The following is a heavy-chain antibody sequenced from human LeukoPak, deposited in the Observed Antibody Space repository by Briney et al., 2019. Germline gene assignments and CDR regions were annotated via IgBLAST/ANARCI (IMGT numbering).Heavy chain of an antibody. J-gene: IGHJ4*02. V-gene: IGHV3-23*01. CDR2: ISGSGGST. D-gene: IGHD3-10*01. CDR1: GFTFSSYA. Sequence: GGSLRLSCAASGFTFSSYAMRWVRQAPGKGLEWGSAISGSGGSTYYADSVKGRFTISRDNSKNPLYLQMNSLRAEDTAVYYCAKRVWFGESKYYFDYWGQGTLVTVSS. CDR3: AKRVWFGESKYYFDY.